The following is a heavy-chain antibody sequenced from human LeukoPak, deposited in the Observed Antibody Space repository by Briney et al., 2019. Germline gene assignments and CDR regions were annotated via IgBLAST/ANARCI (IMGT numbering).Heavy chain of an antibody. CDR2: IKQDGSEK. D-gene: IGHD3-10*01. CDR1: GFTFSSYW. J-gene: IGHJ6*04. CDR3: AKALEYYGSGPGDV. Sequence: GGSLRLSCAASGFTFSSYWMSWVRQAPGKGLEWVANIKQDGSEKYYVDSVKGRFTISRDNAKNSLYLQMNSLRAEDTAVYYGAKALEYYGSGPGDVWGKGATDTVSS. V-gene: IGHV3-7*01.